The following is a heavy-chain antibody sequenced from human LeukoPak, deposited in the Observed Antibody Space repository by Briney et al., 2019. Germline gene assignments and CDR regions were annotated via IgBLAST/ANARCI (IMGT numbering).Heavy chain of an antibody. J-gene: IGHJ5*02. CDR2: IIYTSGNT. V-gene: IGHV4-61*02. CDR3: ARDRGGNSWYNWYDV. CDR1: GGSISSSSYY. Sequence: PSETLSLTCTVSGGSISSSSYYWSWIRQPAGKGLEWIARIIYTSGNTDYNPSLRSRVTISVDTSKNQFSLKVSSVTAADTAVYYCARDRGGNSWYNWYDVWGQGILVTVSS. D-gene: IGHD6-13*01.